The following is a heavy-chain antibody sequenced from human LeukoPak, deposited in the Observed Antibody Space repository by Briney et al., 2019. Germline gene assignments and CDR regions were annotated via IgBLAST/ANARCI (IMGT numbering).Heavy chain of an antibody. CDR3: ARGGYGAHMG. V-gene: IGHV3-74*01. CDR2: INSDGTTT. CDR1: GFSFSSFW. J-gene: IGHJ4*02. D-gene: IGHD4-17*01. Sequence: GGSLRLSCAASGFSFSSFWMHWVRQVPGKGLVWVSGINSDGTTTGYADSVKGRFTISRDNAKNTVSLQMSSLRAEDTALYYCARGGYGAHMGWGQGTLVTVFS.